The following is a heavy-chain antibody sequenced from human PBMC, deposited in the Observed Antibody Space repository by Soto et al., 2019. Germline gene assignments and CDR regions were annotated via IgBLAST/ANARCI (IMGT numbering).Heavy chain of an antibody. Sequence: VVVRILSCAASGFTFSIYAMTWVRQAPGKGLEWVSGISGSGGSTYYADSAKGRFTISRDNSKNTLYLQMNSLRAEDTAVYYCAPIGEGGGQGTLVTVSS. CDR2: ISGSGGST. V-gene: IGHV3-23*01. CDR3: APIGEG. J-gene: IGHJ4*02. D-gene: IGHD3-16*01. CDR1: GFTFSIYA.